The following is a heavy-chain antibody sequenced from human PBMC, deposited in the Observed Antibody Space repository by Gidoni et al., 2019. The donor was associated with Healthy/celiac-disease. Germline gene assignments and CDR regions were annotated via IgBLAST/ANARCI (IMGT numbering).Heavy chain of an antibody. CDR2: ISSSSSYI. J-gene: IGHJ3*02. V-gene: IGHV3-21*01. Sequence: EVRLVESGGGLVKPGVSLRLPCAASGFTFSSYSMNWVRQAPGKGLEWVSSISSSSSYIYYADSVKGRFTISRDNAKNSLYLQMNSLRAEDTAVYYCARENNYDFWSGYSNAFDIWGQGTMVTVSS. CDR3: ARENNYDFWSGYSNAFDI. CDR1: GFTFSSYS. D-gene: IGHD3-3*01.